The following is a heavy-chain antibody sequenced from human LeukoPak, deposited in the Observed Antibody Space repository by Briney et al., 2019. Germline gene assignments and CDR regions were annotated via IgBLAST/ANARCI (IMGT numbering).Heavy chain of an antibody. CDR2: IWRTGDWT. D-gene: IGHD7-27*01. CDR1: GFIFRDYV. CDR3: AKEGPTGDRYPFDY. V-gene: IGHV3-23*01. J-gene: IGHJ4*02. Sequence: GGSLRLSCTASGFIFRDYVMSWVRQAPGKGPEWVAAIWRTGDWTHYVDSVKGRFTISRDNSKNTLYLQMSSLRAEDTAVYYCAKEGPTGDRYPFDYWGQGTLVTVSS.